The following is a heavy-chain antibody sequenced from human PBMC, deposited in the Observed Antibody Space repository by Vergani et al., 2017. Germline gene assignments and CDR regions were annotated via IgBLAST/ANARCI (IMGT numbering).Heavy chain of an antibody. CDR1: GFSLNTRGVS. Sequence: QITLKESGPTLVKPTQTLTLTCTFSGFSLNTRGVSVAWIRQPPGKALDWLAPIYWNDDQHYSPSLNNRVTITKDTSKNQVVLTMTNMDYVDTGTYYCVYRKTECGTTGCFYPFYYYYYMDVGGKGTTVTVSS. V-gene: IGHV2-5*04. CDR3: VYRKTECGTTGCFYPFYYYYYMDV. J-gene: IGHJ6*03. D-gene: IGHD1-7*01. CDR2: IYWNDDQ.